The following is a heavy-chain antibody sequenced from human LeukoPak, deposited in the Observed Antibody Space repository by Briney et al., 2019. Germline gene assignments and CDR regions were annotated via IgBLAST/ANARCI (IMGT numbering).Heavy chain of an antibody. CDR3: ARGRYPHTSSWYGDAFDI. V-gene: IGHV1-18*01. J-gene: IGHJ3*02. Sequence: ASVKVSCKASGYTFTSYGISWERQAPGQGLEWMGWISGYNDNTNYAQNLQGRVTMTTDTSTSTAYMELRSLRSDDTAVYYCARGRYPHTSSWYGDAFDIWGQGTMVTVSS. CDR1: GYTFTSYG. CDR2: ISGYNDNT. D-gene: IGHD6-13*01.